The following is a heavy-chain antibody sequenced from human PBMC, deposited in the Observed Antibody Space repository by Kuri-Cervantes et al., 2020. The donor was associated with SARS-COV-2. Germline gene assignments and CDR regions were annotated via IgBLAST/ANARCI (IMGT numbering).Heavy chain of an antibody. Sequence: GSLRLSCAVSGSSISSGYCWGWIRQPPGKWLEWIGSIYHSGSTYYNPSLKSRVTISVDTSKNQFSLKLSSVTAADAAVYYCAGSITISERNFDYWGQGTLVTVSS. CDR3: AGSITISERNFDY. CDR2: IYHSGST. CDR1: GSSISSGYC. D-gene: IGHD3-3*01. V-gene: IGHV4-38-2*01. J-gene: IGHJ4*02.